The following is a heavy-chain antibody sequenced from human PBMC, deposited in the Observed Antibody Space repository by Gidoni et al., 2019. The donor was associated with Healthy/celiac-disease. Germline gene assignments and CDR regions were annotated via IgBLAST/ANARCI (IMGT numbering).Heavy chain of an antibody. D-gene: IGHD3-10*01. CDR1: GCSISSSNW. CDR2: IYHSGST. CDR3: ARATRWFGGYYFDY. J-gene: IGHJ4*02. Sequence: QVQLQESGPGLVKPSGTLSLTCAVSGCSISSSNWCSWVRQPPGKGLEWIGEIYHSGSTKYNPALKSRVTISVDKSKNQFSLKLSSVTAADTAVYYCARATRWFGGYYFDYWGQGTLVTVSS. V-gene: IGHV4-4*02.